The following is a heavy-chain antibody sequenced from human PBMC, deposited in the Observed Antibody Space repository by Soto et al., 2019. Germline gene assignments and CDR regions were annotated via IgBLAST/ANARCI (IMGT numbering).Heavy chain of an antibody. CDR3: ATGTYTYGYTFDY. J-gene: IGHJ4*02. Sequence: GESLKISCKGSGYSFTSYWIGWVRQMPGKGLEWMGIIYPGDSDTRYSPSFQGQVTMSADKSISTAYLQWSSLKASDTAMYYCATGTYTYGYTFDYWGQGTLVTVSS. CDR1: GYSFTSYW. D-gene: IGHD5-18*01. CDR2: IYPGDSDT. V-gene: IGHV5-51*01.